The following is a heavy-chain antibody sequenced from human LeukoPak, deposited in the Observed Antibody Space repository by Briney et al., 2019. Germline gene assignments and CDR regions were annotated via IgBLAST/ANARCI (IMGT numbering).Heavy chain of an antibody. CDR1: GGSIRGYY. CDR2: IYFAGSA. CDR3: ARGGPSSSGWRIDY. V-gene: IGHV4-59*01. Sequence: SETLSLTCTVSGGSIRGYYWSWIRQPPGKGLEWIGHIYFAGSAKYSPSLKSRAAMSADTSENQFSLKLSSVTAADTAIYYCARGGPSSSGWRIDYWGQGTLVTVSS. D-gene: IGHD6-19*01. J-gene: IGHJ4*02.